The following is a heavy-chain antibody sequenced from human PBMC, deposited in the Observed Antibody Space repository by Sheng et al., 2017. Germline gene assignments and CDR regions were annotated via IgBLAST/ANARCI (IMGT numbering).Heavy chain of an antibody. J-gene: IGHJ4*02. V-gene: IGHV3-21*01. Sequence: EVQLVESGGGLVKPGGSLRLSCAASGFRFSSYTMNWVRQPPGKGLEWVSSIGDSSRDIYYAPSVKGRFTISRDNAKNSLFLQMNSLAVEDMAVYYCARGGRSTRAYYFDSWGLGTLVTVSS. CDR1: GFRFSSYT. CDR3: ARGGRSTRAYYFDS. D-gene: IGHD2-15*01. CDR2: IGDSSRDI.